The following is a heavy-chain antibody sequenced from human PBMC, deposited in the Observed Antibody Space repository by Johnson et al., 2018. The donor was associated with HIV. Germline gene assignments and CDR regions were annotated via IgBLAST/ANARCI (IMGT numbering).Heavy chain of an antibody. CDR2: IQCDGSEK. CDR3: AKDSSSWYGGAFDI. CDR1: GFTFSNSW. V-gene: IGHV3-7*01. Sequence: VQLVESGGGVVRPGRSLRLSCAASGFTFSNSWMHWVCQAPEKGLEWVADIQCDGSEKYYVDSVKGRFTISRDNAKNSLYLQMNSLKAEDTAGYYCAKDSSSWYGGAFDIWGQGTMVTVSS. D-gene: IGHD6-13*01. J-gene: IGHJ3*02.